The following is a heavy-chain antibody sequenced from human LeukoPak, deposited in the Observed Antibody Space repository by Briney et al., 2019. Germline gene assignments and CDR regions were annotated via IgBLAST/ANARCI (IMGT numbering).Heavy chain of an antibody. Sequence: SETLSLTCTVSGGSISSGSYYWGWIRQPPGKGLEWIGNIYYSGGGTNYSPSLQSRVTISVDRSKNQFSLKLSSVTAADTAVYYCARARGPILRFLEDDAFDIWGQGTMVTVSS. J-gene: IGHJ3*02. CDR1: GGSISSGSYY. D-gene: IGHD3-3*01. CDR2: IYYSGGGT. V-gene: IGHV4-39*07. CDR3: ARARGPILRFLEDDAFDI.